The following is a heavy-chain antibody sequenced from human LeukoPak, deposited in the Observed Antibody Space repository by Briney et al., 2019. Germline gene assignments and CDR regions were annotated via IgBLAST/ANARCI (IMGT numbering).Heavy chain of an antibody. CDR2: ISSSSSYI. J-gene: IGHJ3*02. CDR3: ARDKQWLLGLREDDAFDI. D-gene: IGHD6-19*01. CDR1: GFTFSSYS. Sequence: GGSLRLSCAASGFTFSSYSMNWVRQAPGKGLEWVSSISSSSSYIYYADSVKGRFFISRDNAKNSMYLQMNSLRVEDTAVYYCARDKQWLLGLREDDAFDIWGQGTMVTVSS. V-gene: IGHV3-21*01.